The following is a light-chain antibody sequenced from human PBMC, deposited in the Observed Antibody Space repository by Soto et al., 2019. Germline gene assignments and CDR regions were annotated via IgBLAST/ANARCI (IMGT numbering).Light chain of an antibody. Sequence: ETVMTQSPATLSVSPGERATLSCRASENVNSNLAWFQQKPGQTPRLLLYGASTRATGIPARFSGSGSGTEFTLTISSLQSEDFAVYYCQQYNNWPPLTFGGGTKVDI. J-gene: IGKJ4*01. CDR1: ENVNSN. CDR2: GAS. CDR3: QQYNNWPPLT. V-gene: IGKV3-15*01.